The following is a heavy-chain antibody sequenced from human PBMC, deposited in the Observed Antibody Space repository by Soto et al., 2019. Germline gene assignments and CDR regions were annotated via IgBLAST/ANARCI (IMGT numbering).Heavy chain of an antibody. V-gene: IGHV1-18*01. CDR3: GRAFYYDFLPGNDYYYYVRDV. CDR2: ISAYNGNT. CDR1: GYTFTSYG. D-gene: IGHD3-9*01. J-gene: IGHJ6*04. Sequence: ASVTVSCKASGYTFTSYGISWVRQAPGQGLEWMGWISAYNGNTNYAQKLQGRVTMTTDTSTSTAYMELRSLRSDDTAVYYCGRAFYYDFLPGNDYYYYVRDVGGKGTTVTVSS.